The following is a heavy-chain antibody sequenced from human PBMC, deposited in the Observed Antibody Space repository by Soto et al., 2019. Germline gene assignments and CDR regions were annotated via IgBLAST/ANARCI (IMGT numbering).Heavy chain of an antibody. CDR1: GFTFSDYY. CDR3: ATSHLQQVSGYDFKGPDY. D-gene: IGHD5-12*01. J-gene: IGHJ4*02. CDR2: ISSSSSYT. V-gene: IGHV3-11*03. Sequence: PGGSLRLSCAASGFTFSDYYMSWIRQAPGKGLEWVSYISSSSSYTNYADSVKGRFTISRDNAKNSLYLQMNSLRAEDTAVYYCATSHLQQVSGYDFKGPDYWGQGTLVTVSS.